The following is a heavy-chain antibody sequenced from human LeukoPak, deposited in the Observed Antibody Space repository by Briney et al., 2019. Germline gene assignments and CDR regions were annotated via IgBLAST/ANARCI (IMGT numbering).Heavy chain of an antibody. Sequence: SQTLSLTCTISGGSVSSNSVTWNWIRQSPSRGLEWLGRTYYRSTWYNDYAVSVRGRITVNPDTSKNQFSLHLNSVTPEDTAVYYCARRLTQYDCFDPWGQGILVTVSS. D-gene: IGHD2-2*01. J-gene: IGHJ5*02. CDR2: TYYRSTWYN. CDR1: GGSVSSNSVT. V-gene: IGHV6-1*01. CDR3: ARRLTQYDCFDP.